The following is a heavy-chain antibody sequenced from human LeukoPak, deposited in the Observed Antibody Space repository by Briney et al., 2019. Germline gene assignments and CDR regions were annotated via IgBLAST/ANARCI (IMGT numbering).Heavy chain of an antibody. D-gene: IGHD6-25*01. CDR2: IYTAGST. J-gene: IGHJ4*02. Sequence: GGSLRLSCAASGFTVSGDYMSWVRQAPGKGLEWVSVIYTAGSTYNADSVKGRFTISRDKSKNTLYLQMNTLRAEDTAVYFCAGGNTWPGLSYWGQGTLLTVSS. V-gene: IGHV3-53*01. CDR3: AGGNTWPGLSY. CDR1: GFTVSGDY.